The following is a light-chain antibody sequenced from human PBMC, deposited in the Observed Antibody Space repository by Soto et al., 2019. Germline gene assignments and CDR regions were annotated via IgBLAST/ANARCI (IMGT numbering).Light chain of an antibody. CDR1: SSNIGSNY. Sequence: QSVLTQPPSASGTPGQRVTISCSGSSSNIGSNYVYWYQQLPGTAPKLLIYRNNQRPSGVPDRFSGSKSGTSAPLAISGLRSEDEADYYCAAWDDSLSGPVFGGGTQLTVL. J-gene: IGLJ7*01. V-gene: IGLV1-47*01. CDR2: RNN. CDR3: AAWDDSLSGPV.